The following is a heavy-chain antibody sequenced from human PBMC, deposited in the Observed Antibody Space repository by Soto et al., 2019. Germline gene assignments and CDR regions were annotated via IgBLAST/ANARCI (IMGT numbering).Heavy chain of an antibody. J-gene: IGHJ4*02. CDR1: GFNVMSYW. CDR3: ARDIGFDYVN. Sequence: GGSLRLPCAVSGFNVMSYWMSWVRQAPGKGLEWVASVKEDGSELYYLHSVRGRFSMTRDSAGNALHLTMNYLSAEDTGVYFCARDIGFDYVNWGQGIPVTVSS. CDR2: VKEDGSEL. V-gene: IGHV3-7*01. D-gene: IGHD3-16*01.